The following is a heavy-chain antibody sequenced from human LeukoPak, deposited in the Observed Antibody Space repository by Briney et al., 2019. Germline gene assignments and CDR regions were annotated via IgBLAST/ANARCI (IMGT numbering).Heavy chain of an antibody. CDR1: GFTFSDYN. Sequence: GGSLRLSCAASGFTFSDYNMNWVRQVPGKGPESVSYMSRSGDIIYYADSVKGRFTIPRDNAKNSLYLQMNSLRAEDTAVYYCARDVYYGSGSPRLDYWGQGTLVTVST. CDR2: MSRSGDII. V-gene: IGHV3-48*01. D-gene: IGHD3-10*01. J-gene: IGHJ4*02. CDR3: ARDVYYGSGSPRLDY.